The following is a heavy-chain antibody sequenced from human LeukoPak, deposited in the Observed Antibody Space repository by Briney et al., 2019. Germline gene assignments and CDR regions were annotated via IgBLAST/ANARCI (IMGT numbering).Heavy chain of an antibody. CDR1: GGSISSSSYY. J-gene: IGHJ4*02. Sequence: SETLSLTCTVSGGSISSSSYYWGWIRQPPGKGLEWIGSIYYSGSTYYNPSLKSRVTISVDTSKNQFSLKLSSVTAADTAVYYCARELISSSSVLLPDYWGQGTLVTVSS. CDR3: ARELISSSSVLLPDY. CDR2: IYYSGST. D-gene: IGHD6-6*01. V-gene: IGHV4-39*02.